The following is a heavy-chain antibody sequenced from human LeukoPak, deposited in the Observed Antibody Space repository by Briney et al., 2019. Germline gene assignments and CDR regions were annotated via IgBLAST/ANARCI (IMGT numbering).Heavy chain of an antibody. D-gene: IGHD3-9*01. V-gene: IGHV4-34*01. Sequence: SETLSLTCAVYGGSFSGYYWSWIRQPPGKGLEWIGEINHSGSTNYNPSLKSRVTISVDTSKNQFSLKLSSVTAADTAVYYCARAALVRYFDWLRYWFDPWGQGTLVTVSS. CDR2: INHSGST. CDR3: ARAALVRYFDWLRYWFDP. J-gene: IGHJ5*02. CDR1: GGSFSGYY.